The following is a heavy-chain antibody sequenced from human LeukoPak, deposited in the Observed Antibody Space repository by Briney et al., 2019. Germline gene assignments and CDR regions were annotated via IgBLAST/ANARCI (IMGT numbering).Heavy chain of an antibody. CDR1: GGSISSSNW. D-gene: IGHD3-16*01. CDR2: IYSSGRA. V-gene: IGHV4-4*02. Sequence: SETLSLTCAVSGGSISSSNWWSWVRQPPGQGLEWIGFIYSSGRADYNPALKSRVIISVDTSKNQFSLQLRSVTPADTAVYYCARHLSRGGHFDYWGQGTLVTVSS. CDR3: ARHLSRGGHFDY. J-gene: IGHJ4*02.